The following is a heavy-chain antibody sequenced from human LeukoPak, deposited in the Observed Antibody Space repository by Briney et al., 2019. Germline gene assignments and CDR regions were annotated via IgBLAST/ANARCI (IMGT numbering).Heavy chain of an antibody. Sequence: GGSLRLSCAASGFTFKLYWMHWVRQVPGKRPVWVSRINDDGSDTIYADSVKGRFTISRDNSKNTLYLQMNSLRAEDTAVYYCAKDAAMVTRGLFDYWGQGTLVTVSS. J-gene: IGHJ4*02. D-gene: IGHD5-18*01. V-gene: IGHV3-74*01. CDR1: GFTFKLYW. CDR3: AKDAAMVTRGLFDY. CDR2: INDDGSDT.